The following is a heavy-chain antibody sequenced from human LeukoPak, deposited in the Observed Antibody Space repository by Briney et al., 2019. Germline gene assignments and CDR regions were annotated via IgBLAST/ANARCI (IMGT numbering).Heavy chain of an antibody. J-gene: IGHJ4*02. CDR3: ARATGRLRYFDWLSLFDF. CDR2: TYYRSTWYN. V-gene: IGHV6-1*01. Sequence: SQTLSLTCAISGDSISSTSTAWQWIRQSPSRGLEWLVRTYYRSTWYNDYAVSVKSRITNTPDTTKNQFSLQLKSVTPEASAVYYCARATGRLRYFDWLSLFDFWGQGPVDSVSS. CDR1: GDSISSTSTA. D-gene: IGHD3-9*01.